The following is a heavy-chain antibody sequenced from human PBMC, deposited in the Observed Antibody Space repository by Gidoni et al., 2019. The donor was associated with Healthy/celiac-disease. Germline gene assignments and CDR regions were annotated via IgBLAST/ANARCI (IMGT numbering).Heavy chain of an antibody. V-gene: IGHV3-23*01. CDR1: GFPFSSYA. Sequence: EVQMLESGGGLVQPGGSLRLSCAASGFPFSSYAMSWVRQAPGKGLEWVSAISGSGGSTYYADSVKGRFTISRDNSKNTLYLQMNSLRAEDTAVYYCAKGGFPRTPCNYWGQGTLVTVSS. CDR2: ISGSGGST. CDR3: AKGGFPRTPCNY. J-gene: IGHJ4*02.